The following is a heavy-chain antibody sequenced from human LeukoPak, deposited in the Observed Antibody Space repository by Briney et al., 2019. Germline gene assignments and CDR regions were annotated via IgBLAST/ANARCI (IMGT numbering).Heavy chain of an antibody. J-gene: IGHJ6*03. D-gene: IGHD3-10*01. Sequence: GGSLRLSCAASGFTFDDYGMSWVRQAPGKGLELVSGINWNGGSTGYADSVKGRFTISRDNAKNSLYLQMNSLRAEDTALYYCARQGRDVRDYSSIYYYYYYMDVWGKGTTVTVSS. CDR3: ARQGRDVRDYSSIYYYYYYMDV. CDR2: INWNGGST. CDR1: GFTFDDYG. V-gene: IGHV3-20*04.